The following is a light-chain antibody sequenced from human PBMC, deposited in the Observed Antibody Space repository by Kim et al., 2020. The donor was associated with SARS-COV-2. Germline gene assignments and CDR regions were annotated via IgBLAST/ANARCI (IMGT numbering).Light chain of an antibody. CDR3: QHYNGYPLT. J-gene: IGKJ4*01. CDR2: TAS. CDR1: QTINSW. Sequence: DIQMTQSPSTLSASVGDRVTMTCRASQTINSWLAWYQQKPGKAPKLLIYTASTLQSGVPSRFSGSKSGTEFTLTISSLQPDDFATYYCQHYNGYPLTFGGGTKVDIK. V-gene: IGKV1-5*03.